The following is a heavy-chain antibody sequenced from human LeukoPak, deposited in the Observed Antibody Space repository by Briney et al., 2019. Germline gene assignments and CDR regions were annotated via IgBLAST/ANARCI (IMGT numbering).Heavy chain of an antibody. V-gene: IGHV1-69*04. CDR1: GCTFSSYA. Sequence: SSVKVSCKASGCTFSSYAISWVRQAPGQGLEWMGRIIPILGIANYAQKFQGRVTITADKSTSTAYMELSSLRSEDTAVYYCARCQTKYYYGSESYSYYFDYWGQGTLVTVSS. CDR2: IIPILGIA. J-gene: IGHJ4*02. D-gene: IGHD3-10*01. CDR3: ARCQTKYYYGSESYSYYFDY.